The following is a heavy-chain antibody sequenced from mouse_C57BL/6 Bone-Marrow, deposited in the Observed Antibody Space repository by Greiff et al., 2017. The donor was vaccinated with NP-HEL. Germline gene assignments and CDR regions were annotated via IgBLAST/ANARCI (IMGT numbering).Heavy chain of an antibody. CDR1: GYTFTDYY. D-gene: IGHD2-2*01. CDR3: ARNGYERTWFAY. Sequence: EVQLQQSGPELVKPGASVKISCKASGYTFTDYYMNWVKQSHGKSLEWIGDINPNNGGTSYNQKFKGKATLTVDKSSSTAYMELRSLTSEDSAVYYCARNGYERTWFAYWGQGTLVTVSA. CDR2: INPNNGGT. J-gene: IGHJ3*01. V-gene: IGHV1-26*01.